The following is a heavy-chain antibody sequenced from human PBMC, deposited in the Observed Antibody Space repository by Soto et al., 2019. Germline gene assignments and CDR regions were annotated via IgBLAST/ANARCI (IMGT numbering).Heavy chain of an antibody. D-gene: IGHD2-2*01. Sequence: QLQLQESGPGLVKPLETLSLTCTVSGGSISSSSYYWGWIRQPLGKGLEWIGSIYYSGSTYYNPSLKSRVTISVDTSKNQFSLKLSSVTAADTAVYYCARLDRTRACMDVWGQGTTVTVSS. CDR1: GGSISSSSYY. CDR3: ARLDRTRACMDV. J-gene: IGHJ6*02. CDR2: IYYSGST. V-gene: IGHV4-39*01.